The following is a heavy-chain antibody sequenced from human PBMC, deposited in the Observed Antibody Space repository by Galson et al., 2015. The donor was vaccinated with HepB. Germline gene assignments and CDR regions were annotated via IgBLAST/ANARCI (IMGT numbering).Heavy chain of an antibody. CDR3: ARARRYYDSSGYSLDAFDI. V-gene: IGHV1-2*04. Sequence: SVKVSCKASGYTFTGYYMHWVRQAPGQGLEWMGWINPNSGGTNYAQKFQGWVTMTRDTSISTAYMELSRLRSDDTAVYYCARARRYYDSSGYSLDAFDIWGQGTMVTVSS. D-gene: IGHD3-22*01. CDR1: GYTFTGYY. CDR2: INPNSGGT. J-gene: IGHJ3*02.